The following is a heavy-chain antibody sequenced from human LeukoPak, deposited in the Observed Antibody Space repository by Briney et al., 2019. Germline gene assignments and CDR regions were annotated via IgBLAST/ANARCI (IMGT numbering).Heavy chain of an antibody. CDR3: ARGHHYYDSSAYYY. D-gene: IGHD3-22*01. J-gene: IGHJ4*02. CDR2: INSDGSTT. V-gene: IGHV3-74*01. CDR1: GFTFISYW. Sequence: PGGSLTLSCAAYGFTFISYWMHWVRQAPGKGLVWVSRINSDGSTTRYAASVKGRFTISRDTAKNTLYLQMNSLRAEDTSVYYCARGHHYYDSSAYYYWGQGTLVTFSS.